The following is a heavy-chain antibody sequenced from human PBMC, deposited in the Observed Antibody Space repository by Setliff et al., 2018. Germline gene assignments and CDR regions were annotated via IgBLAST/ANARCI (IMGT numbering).Heavy chain of an antibody. CDR3: ARPLLIVGAENAFDI. Sequence: GGSLRLSCAASGFTFSSYAMHWVRQAPGKGLEWVAVISYDGSNKYYADSVKGRFTISRDNSKNTLYLQMNSLRAEDTAVYYCARPLLIVGAENAFDIWGQGTMVT. CDR2: ISYDGSNK. V-gene: IGHV3-30*01. CDR1: GFTFSSYA. J-gene: IGHJ3*02. D-gene: IGHD1-26*01.